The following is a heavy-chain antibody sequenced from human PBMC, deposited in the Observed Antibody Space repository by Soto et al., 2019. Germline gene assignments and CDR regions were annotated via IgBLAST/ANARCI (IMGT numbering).Heavy chain of an antibody. Sequence: QVQLVESGGGVVQPGRSLRLYCAASGFTFSSYAMHWVREAPGKGLEWVAVISYDGSNKYYADSVKGRFTISRDNSENTLYLQMNSLRAEDTAVYYCARDRVAVADKGGVDYWGQGTLVTVSS. CDR3: ARDRVAVADKGGVDY. V-gene: IGHV3-30-3*01. J-gene: IGHJ4*02. CDR1: GFTFSSYA. CDR2: ISYDGSNK. D-gene: IGHD6-19*01.